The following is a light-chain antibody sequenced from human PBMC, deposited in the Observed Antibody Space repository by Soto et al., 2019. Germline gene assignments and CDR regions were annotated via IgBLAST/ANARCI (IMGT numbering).Light chain of an antibody. CDR2: GAS. J-gene: IGKJ5*01. CDR3: QQYNSYPRT. CDR1: QSVRSN. Sequence: EIVMTQSPATLSVSPGERATLSCRASQSVRSNLAWYQQNPGQAPRLLIYGASTRATGIPARFSGSGSGTEFTLTISSLQSEDFATYYCQQYNSYPRTFGQGTRLEIK. V-gene: IGKV3D-15*01.